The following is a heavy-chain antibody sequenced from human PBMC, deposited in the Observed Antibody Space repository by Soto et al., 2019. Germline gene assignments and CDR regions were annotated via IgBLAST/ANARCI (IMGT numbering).Heavy chain of an antibody. J-gene: IGHJ5*02. CDR1: GYSFTGYW. Sequence: GESLTISCTCSGYSFTGYWISWVRQMPGKGLEWMGRIDPSDSYTNYSPSFQGHVTISADKSISTAYLQWSSLKASDTAMYYCARPISSIAARGADWFDPWGQGTLVTVSS. CDR3: ARPISSIAARGADWFDP. CDR2: IDPSDSYT. D-gene: IGHD6-6*01. V-gene: IGHV5-10-1*01.